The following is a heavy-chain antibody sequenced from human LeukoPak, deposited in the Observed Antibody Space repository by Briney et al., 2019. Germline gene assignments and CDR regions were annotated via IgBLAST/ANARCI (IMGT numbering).Heavy chain of an antibody. V-gene: IGHV4-39*01. CDR3: ARLTLYYDFWSGYYKSYYFDY. J-gene: IGHJ4*02. D-gene: IGHD3-3*01. CDR2: IYYSGST. Sequence: PSETLSLTCTVSGGSISSSSYYWGWIRQPPGKGLEWIGSIYYSGSTYYNPSLKSRVTISVDTSKNQFSLKLSSVTAADTAVYYCARLTLYYDFWSGYYKSYYFDYWGQGTLVTVSS. CDR1: GGSISSSSYY.